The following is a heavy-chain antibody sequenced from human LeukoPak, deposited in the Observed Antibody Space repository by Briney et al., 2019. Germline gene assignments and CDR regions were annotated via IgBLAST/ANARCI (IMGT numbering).Heavy chain of an antibody. Sequence: SGTLSLTCAVSGGSISDSNWWSWVRQPPGKGLEWIGEMYNYNPSLKSRVTISVDTSKNQFSLKLSSVTAADTAVYYCARGSYTAKIDYWGQGTLVTVSS. D-gene: IGHD5-18*01. V-gene: IGHV4-4*02. J-gene: IGHJ4*02. CDR2: MY. CDR1: GGSISDSNW. CDR3: ARGSYTAKIDY.